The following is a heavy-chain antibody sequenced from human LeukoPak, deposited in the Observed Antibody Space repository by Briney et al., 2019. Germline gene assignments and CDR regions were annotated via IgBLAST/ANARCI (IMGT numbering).Heavy chain of an antibody. CDR1: GGSISSYY. D-gene: IGHD3-9*01. J-gene: IGHJ2*01. CDR2: IYYSGST. CDR3: ARGFVAGYYSWYFDL. Sequence: PSETLSLTCTVSGGSISSYYWSWIRQPPGKGLEWIGYIYYSGSTNYNPSLKSRVTISVDTSKNQFSLKLSSVTAADTAVYYCARGFVAGYYSWYFDLWGRGTLVTVSS. V-gene: IGHV4-59*01.